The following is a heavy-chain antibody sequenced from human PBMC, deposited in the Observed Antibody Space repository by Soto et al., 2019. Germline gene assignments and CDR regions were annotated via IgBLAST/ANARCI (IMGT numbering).Heavy chain of an antibody. CDR2: INPSGGST. CDR3: ARGRPYGSGSYYYYYGMDV. V-gene: IGHV1-46*01. J-gene: IGHJ6*02. CDR1: GYTFTSYY. D-gene: IGHD3-10*01. Sequence: ASVKVSCKSSGYTFTSYYMHWVRQAPGQGLEWMGIINPSGGSTSYAQKFQGRVTMTRDTSTSTVYMELSSLRSEDTAVYYCARGRPYGSGSYYYYYGMDVWGQGTTVTVSS.